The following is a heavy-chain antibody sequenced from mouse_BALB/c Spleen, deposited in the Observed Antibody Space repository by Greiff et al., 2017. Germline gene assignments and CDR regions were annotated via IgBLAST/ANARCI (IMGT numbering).Heavy chain of an antibody. J-gene: IGHJ2*01. CDR2: IWAGGST. Sequence: VMLVESGPGLVAPSQSLSITCTVSGFSLTSYGVHWVRQPPGKGLEWLGVIWAGGSTNYNSALMSRLSISKDNSKSQVFLKMNSLQTDDTAMYYCARAGTGGYYFDYWGQGTTLTVSA. CDR1: GFSLTSYG. CDR3: ARAGTGGYYFDY. D-gene: IGHD4-1*01. V-gene: IGHV2-9*02.